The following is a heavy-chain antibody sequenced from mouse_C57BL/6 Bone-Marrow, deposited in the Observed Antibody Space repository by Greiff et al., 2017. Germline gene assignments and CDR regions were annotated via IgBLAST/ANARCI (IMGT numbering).Heavy chain of an antibody. V-gene: IGHV1-58*01. CDR1: GYTFTSYG. J-gene: IGHJ4*01. CDR2: IDIGNGYT. Sequence: EVKLQESGAELVRPGSSVKMSCKTSGYTFTSYGIHWVKQRPGQGLEWIGYIDIGNGYTEYNEKFKGKATLTADTSSSTAYMQLSSLTSEDSAIYFCACMDYWGQGTSVTVSA. CDR3: ACMDY.